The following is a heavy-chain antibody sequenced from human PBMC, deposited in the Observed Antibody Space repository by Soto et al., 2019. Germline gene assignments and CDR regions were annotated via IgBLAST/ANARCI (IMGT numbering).Heavy chain of an antibody. V-gene: IGHV3-48*02. CDR1: GFGFSTYS. CDR3: ANQKIRFSVAGTLYGLGV. D-gene: IGHD6-19*01. CDR2: ISSTSGTI. Sequence: EGQLVESGGNLVRPGGSLRLPCEASGFGFSTYSMNWVRQAPGKGLEWISYISSTSGTIYYADSVKGRFTIFRDNAKNSLFLQMNGLRDDDTAVYYCANQKIRFSVAGTLYGLGVWGQGTTVTVSS. J-gene: IGHJ6*02.